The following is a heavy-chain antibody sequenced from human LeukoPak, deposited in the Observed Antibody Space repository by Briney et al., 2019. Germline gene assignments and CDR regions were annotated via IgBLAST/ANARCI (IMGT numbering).Heavy chain of an antibody. CDR3: ARGPSSGSSSFDY. Sequence: GGSLRLSCAASGFTFSSYSMNWVRQAPGKGLEWVSSIGSSSSYIYYADSVKGRFTISRDNAKNSLYLQMNSLRAEDTAVYYCARGPSSGSSSFDYWGQGTLVTVSS. V-gene: IGHV3-21*01. CDR2: IGSSSSYI. CDR1: GFTFSSYS. D-gene: IGHD6-19*01. J-gene: IGHJ4*02.